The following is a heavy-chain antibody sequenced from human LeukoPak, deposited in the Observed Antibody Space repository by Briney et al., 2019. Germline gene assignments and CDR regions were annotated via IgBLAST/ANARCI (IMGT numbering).Heavy chain of an antibody. CDR1: GFTFSDYN. CDR2: ISSSSSYM. J-gene: IGHJ4*02. V-gene: IGHV3-11*06. D-gene: IGHD2-15*01. CDR3: ARDGGGSLDY. Sequence: GGSPRLSCAASGFTFSDYNMRWIRQAPGKGLEWVSSISSSSSYMYYADSVKGRFTISRDNAKNSLYLQMNSLRAEDTAVYYCARDGGGSLDYWGQGTLVTVSS.